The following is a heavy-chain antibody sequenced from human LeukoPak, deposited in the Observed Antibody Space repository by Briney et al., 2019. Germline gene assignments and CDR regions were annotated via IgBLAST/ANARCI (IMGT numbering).Heavy chain of an antibody. CDR2: ISAYNGNT. D-gene: IGHD1-26*01. CDR3: AREVGRGFDY. J-gene: IGHJ4*02. Sequence: GASVKVSCKASGYTFTGYYMHWVRQAPGQGLEWMGWISAYNGNTNYAQKLQGRVTMTTDISTSTAYMEVRSLRSDDTAVYYCAREVGRGFDYWGQGTLVTVSS. CDR1: GYTFTGYY. V-gene: IGHV1-18*04.